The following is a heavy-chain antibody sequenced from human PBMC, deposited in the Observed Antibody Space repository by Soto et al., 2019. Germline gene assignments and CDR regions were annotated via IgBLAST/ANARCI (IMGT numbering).Heavy chain of an antibody. D-gene: IGHD2-21*01. CDR1: GFTFSSYG. V-gene: IGHV3-33*01. J-gene: IGHJ2*01. CDR3: ARETQNSVSDL. Sequence: QVQLVESGGGVVQPGRSLRLSCAASGFTFSSYGMHWVRQAPGKGLEWVAIIWYDGSKKYYGESVKGRFTISRDNSKNTLYLQMNSLRVEDTAVYFCARETQNSVSDLWGRGTLVTVSS. CDR2: IWYDGSKK.